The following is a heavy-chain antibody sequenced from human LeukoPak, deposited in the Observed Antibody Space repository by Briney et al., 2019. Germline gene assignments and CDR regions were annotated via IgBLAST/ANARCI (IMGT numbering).Heavy chain of an antibody. V-gene: IGHV3-30-3*01. Sequence: PGGSLRLSCAASGFTFSSYAMHWVRQAPGKGLEWVAVISYDGSNKYYADSVKGRFTISRDNSKNTLYLQMNSLRAEDTAVYYCARDFYDYVWGSYLGPFDYWGQGTLVTVSS. CDR2: ISYDGSNK. J-gene: IGHJ4*02. D-gene: IGHD3-16*02. CDR1: GFTFSSYA. CDR3: ARDFYDYVWGSYLGPFDY.